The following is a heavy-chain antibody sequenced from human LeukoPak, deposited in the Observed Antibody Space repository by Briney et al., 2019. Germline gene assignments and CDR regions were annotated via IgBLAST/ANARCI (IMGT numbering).Heavy chain of an antibody. CDR1: GYTFTGYY. V-gene: IGHV1-2*02. J-gene: IGHJ4*02. CDR3: ARDNMILNYFDY. Sequence: ASVKVSCKAPGYTFTGYYMHWVRQAPGQGLEWMGWINPNSGGTNYAQKFQGRVTMTRDTSISTAYMELSRLRSDDTAVYYCARDNMILNYFDYWGQGTLVTVSS. D-gene: IGHD3-16*01. CDR2: INPNSGGT.